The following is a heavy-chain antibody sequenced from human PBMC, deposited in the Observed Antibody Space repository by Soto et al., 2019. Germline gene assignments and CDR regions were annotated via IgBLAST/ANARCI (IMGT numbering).Heavy chain of an antibody. CDR3: ARGRLGIAARRNNWFDP. CDR2: MNPNSGNT. D-gene: IGHD6-6*01. V-gene: IGHV1-8*01. Sequence: QVQLVQSGAEVKKPGASVKVSCKASGYTFTSYDINWVRQATGQGLEWMGWMNPNSGNTGYAQKFQGRVTMTRNTSISTAYMELSSQRSEDTAVYYCARGRLGIAARRNNWFDPWGQGTLVTVSS. J-gene: IGHJ5*02. CDR1: GYTFTSYD.